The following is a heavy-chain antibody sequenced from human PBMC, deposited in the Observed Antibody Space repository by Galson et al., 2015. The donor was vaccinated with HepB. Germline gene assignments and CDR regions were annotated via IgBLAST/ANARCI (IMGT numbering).Heavy chain of an antibody. Sequence: SVKVSCKASGYTFSIYGITWVRQAPGQGLEWMGWIGASNGNTNYAQKLQGRVTMTADTSTTTAYMELRSLTSDDTAVYYCAGFGGAETFDYWGQGTLVTVSS. CDR1: GYTFSIYG. CDR2: IGASNGNT. D-gene: IGHD4-23*01. CDR3: AGFGGAETFDY. V-gene: IGHV1-18*01. J-gene: IGHJ4*02.